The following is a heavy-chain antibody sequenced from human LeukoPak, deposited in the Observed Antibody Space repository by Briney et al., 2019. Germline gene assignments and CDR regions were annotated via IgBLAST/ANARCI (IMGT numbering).Heavy chain of an antibody. D-gene: IGHD2-15*01. CDR3: AKHLCSGGSCYSTFDY. CDR2: ISGSGGST. CDR1: GFTFSSYA. V-gene: IGHV3-23*01. J-gene: IGHJ4*02. Sequence: GGSLRLSCAASGFTFSSYAMSWVRQAPGKGLEWVSAISGSGGSTYYADSVKGRFTISRDNSKNTLYLQMNSLRAEDTAVYYCAKHLCSGGSCYSTFDYWGQGTLVTVSS.